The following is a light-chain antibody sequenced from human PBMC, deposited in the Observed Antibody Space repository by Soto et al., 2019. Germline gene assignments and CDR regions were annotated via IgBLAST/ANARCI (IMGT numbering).Light chain of an antibody. CDR1: QGIRND. CDR2: TAS. CDR3: LQDFGFPLT. J-gene: IGKJ4*01. Sequence: AIQMTQSPSSLSASVGDRVTITCRASQGIRNDLAWYQRKPGKAPKLLIYTASSLQNGVPPRFSGSGSDTVFTLTIDSLQPEDFATYYCLQDFGFPLTFGGGTKVDIK. V-gene: IGKV1-6*01.